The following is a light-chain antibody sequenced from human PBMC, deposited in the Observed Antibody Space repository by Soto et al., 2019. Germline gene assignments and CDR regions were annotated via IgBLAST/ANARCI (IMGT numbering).Light chain of an antibody. CDR1: QSISSY. J-gene: IGKJ1*01. V-gene: IGKV1-39*01. CDR2: AAS. CDR3: QKYNSAPRT. Sequence: DIQMTQSPSSLSASVGDRVTITCRASQSISSYLNWYQQKPGKAPKLLIYAASRLQSGVPSRFSGSGSGTDFTLTISCLQSEDFATYYCQKYNSAPRTFGQGTKV.